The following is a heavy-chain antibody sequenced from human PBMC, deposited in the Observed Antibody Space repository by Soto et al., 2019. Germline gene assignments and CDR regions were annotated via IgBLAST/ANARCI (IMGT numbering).Heavy chain of an antibody. V-gene: IGHV3-15*01. D-gene: IGHD3-22*01. CDR2: IKSKTDGGTT. Sequence: PGGSLRLSCAASGFTFSNAWMSWVRQAPGKGLEWVGRIKSKTDGGTTDYAAPVKGRFTISRDDSKNTLYLQMNSLKTEDTAVYYCTSAITMIVVVTEGIDYWGQGTLVTVSS. J-gene: IGHJ4*02. CDR1: GFTFSNAW. CDR3: TSAITMIVVVTEGIDY.